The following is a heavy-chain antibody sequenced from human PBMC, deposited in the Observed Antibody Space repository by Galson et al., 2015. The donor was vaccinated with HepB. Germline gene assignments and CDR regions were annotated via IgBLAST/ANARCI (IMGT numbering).Heavy chain of an antibody. J-gene: IGHJ6*02. CDR1: GFTFSSYA. CDR2: ISYDGSNK. CDR3: ARAYSGTFYGMDV. Sequence: SLRLSCAASGFTFSSYAMHWVRQAPGKGLEWVAVISYDGSNKYYADSVKGRFTISRDNSKNTLYLQMNSLRAEDTAVYYRARAYSGTFYGMDVWGQGTTVTVSS. D-gene: IGHD1-26*01. V-gene: IGHV3-30*04.